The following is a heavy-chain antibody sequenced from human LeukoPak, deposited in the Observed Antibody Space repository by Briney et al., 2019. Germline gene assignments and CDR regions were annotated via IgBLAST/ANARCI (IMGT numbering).Heavy chain of an antibody. J-gene: IGHJ4*02. CDR2: VRYTGSNQ. Sequence: GGSLRLSCAASGFTFSSYGMHWVRRAPGKGLEWVAFVRYTGSNQYYTDSVKGRFTISRDNSKDTLYLQMNSLRADDTDVYYCARDSKIQSWLYYFDYWGQGTLVTVSS. CDR3: ARDSKIQSWLYYFDY. CDR1: GFTFSSYG. V-gene: IGHV3-30*02. D-gene: IGHD5-18*01.